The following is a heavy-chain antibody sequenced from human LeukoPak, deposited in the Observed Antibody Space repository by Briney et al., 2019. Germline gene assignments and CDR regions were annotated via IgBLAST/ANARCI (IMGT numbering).Heavy chain of an antibody. CDR1: GFSFSSYA. Sequence: GGSLRLSCAASGFSFSSYAIHWVRQAPGKGLEWVAVVSYDGSDQYYADSVKGRFTISRDNSKNTVYLQMNSLRAEDTAAYYCARERQLVDFDYWGQGTLVTVSS. D-gene: IGHD6-13*01. CDR2: VSYDGSDQ. CDR3: ARERQLVDFDY. V-gene: IGHV3-30*04. J-gene: IGHJ4*02.